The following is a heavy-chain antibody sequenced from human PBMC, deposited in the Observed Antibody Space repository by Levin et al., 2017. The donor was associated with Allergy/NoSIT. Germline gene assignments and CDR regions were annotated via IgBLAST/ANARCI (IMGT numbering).Heavy chain of an antibody. Sequence: GESLKISCAASGFTFSSYWMSWVRQAPGRGLEWVANIKQDGSEKYYVDSVKGRFTISRDNAKNSLYLQMNSLRAEDTAVYYCARTTVSYYYYYGMDVWGQGTTVTVSS. J-gene: IGHJ6*02. CDR1: GFTFSSYW. CDR3: ARTTVSYYYYYGMDV. CDR2: IKQDGSEK. V-gene: IGHV3-7*01. D-gene: IGHD4-11*01.